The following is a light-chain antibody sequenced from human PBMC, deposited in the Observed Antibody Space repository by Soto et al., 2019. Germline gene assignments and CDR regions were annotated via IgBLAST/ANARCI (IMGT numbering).Light chain of an antibody. J-gene: IGKJ5*01. CDR2: DAS. CDR1: QSVSSSY. Sequence: EIVLTQSPGTLSLSPGERATLTCRASQSVSSSYLAWYQQKPGQAPRLLIYDASSRATGIPDRFSGSGSGKDFTLTISRVEPEAFAVYYCQQYGRTLQINFGKGTRLEI. V-gene: IGKV3-20*01. CDR3: QQYGRTLQIN.